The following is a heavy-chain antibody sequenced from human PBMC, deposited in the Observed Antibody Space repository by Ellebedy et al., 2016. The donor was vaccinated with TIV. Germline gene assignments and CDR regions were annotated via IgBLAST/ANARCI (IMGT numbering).Heavy chain of an antibody. D-gene: IGHD4-17*01. CDR1: GGTFSYYT. CDR3: AADYGDYVLED. Sequence: SVKVSCKASGGTFSYYTISWVRQAPGQGLEWMGRLNPILAIATYAEKFQGRLTITADKSTRTDYMELSSLRSEDTAVYYCAADYGDYVLEDWGQGTLITVSS. J-gene: IGHJ4*02. CDR2: LNPILAIA. V-gene: IGHV1-69*02.